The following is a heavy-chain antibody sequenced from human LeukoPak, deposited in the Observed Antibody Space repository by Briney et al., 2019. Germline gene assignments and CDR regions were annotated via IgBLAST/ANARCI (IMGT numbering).Heavy chain of an antibody. CDR2: ISSSSSTI. J-gene: IGHJ3*02. V-gene: IGHV3-48*01. CDR1: GFTFSSYS. Sequence: GGSLRLSCAASGFTFSSYSMNWVRQAPGKGLEWVSYISSSSSTIYYADSVKGRFTISRDNAKNSLYLQMNSLRAEDTAVYYCARKMATKRGLWSYLSHDAFDIWGQGTMATVSS. D-gene: IGHD5-24*01. CDR3: ARKMATKRGLWSYLSHDAFDI.